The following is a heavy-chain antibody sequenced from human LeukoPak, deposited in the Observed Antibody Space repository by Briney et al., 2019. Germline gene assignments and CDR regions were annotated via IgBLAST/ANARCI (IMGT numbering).Heavy chain of an antibody. Sequence: GGSLRLSCAASGFTFSNYWMAWVRQAPGKGLGWVANIKQDGSEKYYVDSVKGRFTISRDNAKNSLYLQMNSLRAEDTAVYYCARTRSPYYYYYMDVWGKGTTVTVSS. V-gene: IGHV3-7*01. CDR1: GFTFSNYW. J-gene: IGHJ6*03. CDR3: ARTRSPYYYYYMDV. CDR2: IKQDGSEK.